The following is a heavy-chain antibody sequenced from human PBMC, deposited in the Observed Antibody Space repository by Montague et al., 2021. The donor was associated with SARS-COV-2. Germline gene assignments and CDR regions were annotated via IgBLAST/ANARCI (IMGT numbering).Heavy chain of an antibody. CDR2: IHYSGST. CDR1: GVSISSAHYC. CDR3: ARLRDTVYYYYGMDV. V-gene: IGHV4-39*01. D-gene: IGHD4-17*01. Sequence: SETLSLTRTVSGVSISSAHYCWGWVRQTPGRGLEWIGSIHYSGSTYYNPSLKSRVSISVDTSKNQFSLKLSSVTAADTAVYYCARLRDTVYYYYGMDVWGQGTTVTVSS. J-gene: IGHJ6*02.